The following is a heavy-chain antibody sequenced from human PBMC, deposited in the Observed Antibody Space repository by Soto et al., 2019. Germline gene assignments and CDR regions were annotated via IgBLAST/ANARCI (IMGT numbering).Heavy chain of an antibody. J-gene: IGHJ4*01. CDR2: ISAYNGHP. CDR1: GYPFTNFG. D-gene: IGHD3-16*01. Sequence: ASVKVSCKASGYPFTNFGLSGVRQVPGEGHVGMGWISAYNGHPNYSLNFQGRVTMTTDTSTSTAYMERRSLRSDDTAVYYCARGGTPIDYCG. CDR3: ARGGTPIDY. V-gene: IGHV1-18*01.